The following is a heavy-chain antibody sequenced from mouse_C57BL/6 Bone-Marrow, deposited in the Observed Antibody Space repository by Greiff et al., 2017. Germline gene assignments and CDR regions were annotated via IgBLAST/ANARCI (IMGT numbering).Heavy chain of an antibody. CDR3: ARLRD. CDR2: INPSSGYT. J-gene: IGHJ4*01. V-gene: IGHV1-7*01. Sequence: QVQLQQSGAELAKPGASVKLSCKASGYTFTSYWMHWVKQRPGEGLEWIGYINPSSGYTKYNQKFKDKATLAAYKSYSTADMQLSSLTYEDSAVYYCARLRDWGQGTTVTVSS. CDR1: GYTFTSYW. D-gene: IGHD2-12*01.